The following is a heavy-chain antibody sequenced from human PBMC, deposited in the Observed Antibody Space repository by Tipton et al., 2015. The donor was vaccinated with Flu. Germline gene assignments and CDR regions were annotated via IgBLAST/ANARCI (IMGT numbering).Heavy chain of an antibody. CDR2: INPDSGVT. CDR3: ARDLWNDRRVYYYYGVDG. J-gene: IGHJ6*02. D-gene: IGHD1-1*01. CDR1: GYMFRRHY. V-gene: IGHV1-2*02. Sequence: QLVQSGAEAKKAGASVMVSCKASGYMFRRHYIHWVRQAPGQGLEWMGWINPDSGVTHLTQKFQDRVTLTSDTSISTAYMSLSSLMYDDTAVYYCARDLWNDRRVYYYYGVDGWGRGTTVTVSS.